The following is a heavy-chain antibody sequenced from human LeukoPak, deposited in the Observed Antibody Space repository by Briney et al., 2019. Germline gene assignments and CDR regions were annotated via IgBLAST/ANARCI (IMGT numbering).Heavy chain of an antibody. CDR1: GFTFTSYA. V-gene: IGHV3-30*04. CDR3: ARVEEAYGSGRRENYYYYYMDV. D-gene: IGHD3-10*01. Sequence: GGSLRLSCAASGFTFTSYAMHWVRQAPGKGLEWVAVISYDGSNKYYADSVKGRFTISRDNSKNTLYLQMNSLRAEDTAVYYCARVEEAYGSGRRENYYYYYMDVWGKGTTVTISS. J-gene: IGHJ6*03. CDR2: ISYDGSNK.